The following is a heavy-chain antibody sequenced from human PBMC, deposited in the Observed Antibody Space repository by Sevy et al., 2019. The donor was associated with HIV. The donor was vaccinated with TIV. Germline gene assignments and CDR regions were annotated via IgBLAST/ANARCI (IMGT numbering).Heavy chain of an antibody. Sequence: GESLKISCAASGFTFSNYSMTWVRQAPGKGLEWISYISSSSRTIYNADSVKGRFTISRDNAKNSLYLQMNSLGDEDTAVYYCARHVTNVVQRISTRAFDIWGQGTMVTVSS. D-gene: IGHD2-21*01. CDR3: ARHVTNVVQRISTRAFDI. CDR1: GFTFSNYS. CDR2: ISSSSRTI. V-gene: IGHV3-48*02. J-gene: IGHJ3*02.